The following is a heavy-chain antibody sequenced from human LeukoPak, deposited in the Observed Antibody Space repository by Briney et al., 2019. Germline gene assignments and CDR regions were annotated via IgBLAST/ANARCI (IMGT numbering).Heavy chain of an antibody. Sequence: SETLPLTCVVSGYSISSGYYWGWIRQPPGKGLEWIGSIFHSGITYYIPSLKSRVTISVDTSKNQFSLKLGSVTAADTAVYYCARVRSRSLDYWGQGTLVTVSS. CDR1: GYSISSGYY. V-gene: IGHV4-38-2*01. CDR3: ARVRSRSLDY. J-gene: IGHJ4*02. CDR2: IFHSGIT.